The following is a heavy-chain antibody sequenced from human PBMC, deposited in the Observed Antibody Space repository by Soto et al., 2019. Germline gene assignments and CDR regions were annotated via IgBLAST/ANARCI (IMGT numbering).Heavy chain of an antibody. CDR2: ISGSGGST. V-gene: IGHV3-23*01. J-gene: IGHJ4*02. CDR3: AKSTGTRITMVRGVPY. Sequence: GGSLRLSCAASGFTFSSYAMSWVRQAPGKGLEWVSAISGSGGSTYYADSVKGRFTISRDNSKNTLYLQMNSLRAEDTAVYYCAKSTGTRITMVRGVPYWGQGTLVTVSS. CDR1: GFTFSSYA. D-gene: IGHD3-10*01.